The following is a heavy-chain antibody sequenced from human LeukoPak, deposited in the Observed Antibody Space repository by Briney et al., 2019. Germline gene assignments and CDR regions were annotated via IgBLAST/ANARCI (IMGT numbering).Heavy chain of an antibody. J-gene: IGHJ4*02. V-gene: IGHV3-21*01. CDR2: ISRSSTYI. CDR1: GFTFSSYA. Sequence: PGGSLRLSCSASGFTFSSYAMHWVRQAPGKGLEWVSSISRSSTYIFYADSVKGRFTISRDNAKNSLYLQMNSLRAEDTAVYHCVREGGHDYWGQGTLVTVSS. CDR3: VREGGHDY.